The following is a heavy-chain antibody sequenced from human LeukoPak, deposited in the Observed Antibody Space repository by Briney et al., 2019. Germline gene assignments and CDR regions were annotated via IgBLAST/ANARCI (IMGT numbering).Heavy chain of an antibody. CDR1: GYSFTSYW. CDR2: IYPGDSDT. CDR3: ARHQPADGYNKGFDY. V-gene: IGHV5-51*01. D-gene: IGHD5-24*01. Sequence: GGSLMISCKGSGYSFTSYWIGWVRQMPGKGLEWMGIIYPGDSDTRYSPSFQGQVTISADKSISTAYLQWSSLKASDTAMYYCARHQPADGYNKGFDYWGQGTLVTVSS. J-gene: IGHJ4*02.